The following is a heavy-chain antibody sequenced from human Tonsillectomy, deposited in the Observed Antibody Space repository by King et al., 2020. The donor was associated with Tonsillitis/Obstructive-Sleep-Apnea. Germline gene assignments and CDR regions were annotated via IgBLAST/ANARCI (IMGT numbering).Heavy chain of an antibody. Sequence: VQLVESGGGLVQPGVSLRLSCAATVSSNYMSWVRQAPGKGLEWVSVIYRGGNTYFADSVKGRFTISRDNSKNTLYLQMNGLRAEDTAVYYCARLPPYDFFMDVWGKGTTVTVSS. CDR2: IYRGGNT. V-gene: IGHV3-66*01. CDR3: ARLPPYDFFMDV. CDR1: TVSSNY. D-gene: IGHD3-3*01. J-gene: IGHJ6*04.